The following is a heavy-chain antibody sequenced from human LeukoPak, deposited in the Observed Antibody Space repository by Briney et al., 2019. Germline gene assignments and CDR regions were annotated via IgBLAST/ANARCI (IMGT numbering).Heavy chain of an antibody. J-gene: IGHJ5*02. V-gene: IGHV4-34*01. CDR1: GFTFSSYE. CDR2: INHSGST. CDR3: ARGRSGSGWYGGWFDP. Sequence: LRLSCAASGFTFSSYEMNWVRQAPGKGLEWIGEINHSGSTNYNPSLKSRVTISVDTSKNQFSLKLSSVTAADTAVYYCARGRSGSGWYGGWFDPWGQGTLVTVSS. D-gene: IGHD6-19*01.